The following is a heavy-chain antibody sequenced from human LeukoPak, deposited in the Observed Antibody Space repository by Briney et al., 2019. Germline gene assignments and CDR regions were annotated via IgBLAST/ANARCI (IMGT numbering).Heavy chain of an antibody. D-gene: IGHD3-10*01. CDR1: GFTVSSNY. CDR2: IYSGGST. J-gene: IGHJ4*02. Sequence: AGGSLRLSCAASGFTVSSNYMSWVRQAPGKGLEWVSVIYSGGSTYYADSVKGRFTISRDNSKNTPYLQMNSLRAEDTAVYYCARDPAGPGIYYDYWGQGTLVTVSS. CDR3: ARDPAGPGIYYDY. V-gene: IGHV3-53*01.